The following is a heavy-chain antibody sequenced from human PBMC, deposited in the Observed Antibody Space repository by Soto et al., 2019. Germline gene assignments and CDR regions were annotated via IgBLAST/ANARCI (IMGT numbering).Heavy chain of an antibody. V-gene: IGHV1-18*04. CDR1: GYTFTNRG. J-gene: IGHJ3*02. CDR3: ARDRGAGIWGDAFGI. CDR2: IIPYNANT. Sequence: ASVKVSCKASGYTFTNRGINWVRQAPGQGLEWMGWIIPYNANTNYAQKLQGRVTMTADTSTSTAYMDLRSLTSDDTAVYYCARDRGAGIWGDAFGIWGQGKMGTVSS. D-gene: IGHD3-16*01.